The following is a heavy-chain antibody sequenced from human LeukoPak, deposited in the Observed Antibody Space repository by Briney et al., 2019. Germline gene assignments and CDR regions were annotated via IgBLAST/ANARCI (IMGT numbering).Heavy chain of an antibody. V-gene: IGHV4-61*02. Sequence: SQTLSLTCTVSGGSISSGSYYWSWIRQPAGKGLEWIGRIYTSGSTKYNPSLKSRVTTSIDTSKNQFSLKLSSVTATDTAVYYCARDGYSSGWAFDPWGQGTPVTVSS. D-gene: IGHD6-19*01. J-gene: IGHJ5*02. CDR2: IYTSGST. CDR3: ARDGYSSGWAFDP. CDR1: GGSISSGSYY.